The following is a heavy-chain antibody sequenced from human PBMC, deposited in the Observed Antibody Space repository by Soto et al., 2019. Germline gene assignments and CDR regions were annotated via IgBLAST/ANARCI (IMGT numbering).Heavy chain of an antibody. V-gene: IGHV4-59*12. D-gene: IGHD2-2*01. J-gene: IGHJ5*02. CDR1: GGSISSYY. CDR2: IYYSGST. CDR3: ARAMPPFDP. Sequence: SETLSLTCTVSGGSISSYYWSWIRQPPGKGLEWIGYIYYSGSTNYNPSLKSRVTISVDTSKNQFSLKLSSVTAADTAVYYCARAMPPFDPWGQGALVTVSS.